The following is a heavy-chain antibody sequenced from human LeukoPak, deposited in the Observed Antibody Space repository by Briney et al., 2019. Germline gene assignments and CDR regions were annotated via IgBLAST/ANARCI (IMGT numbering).Heavy chain of an antibody. CDR1: GGSISSSSYY. J-gene: IGHJ3*02. D-gene: IGHD2-15*01. V-gene: IGHV4-39*07. Sequence: KPSETLSLTCTVSGGSISSSSYYWGWIRQPPGKGLEWIGSIYYSGSTYYNPSLKSRVTISVDTSKNQFSLKLSSVTAADTAVYYCARDLSAGSDAADAFDIWGQGTMVTVSS. CDR2: IYYSGST. CDR3: ARDLSAGSDAADAFDI.